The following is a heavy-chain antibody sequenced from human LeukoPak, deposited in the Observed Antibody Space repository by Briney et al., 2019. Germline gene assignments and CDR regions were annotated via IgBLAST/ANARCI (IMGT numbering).Heavy chain of an antibody. Sequence: SVKVSCKASGGTFSSYAISWVRQAPGQGLEWMGRIIPILGIANYAQKFQGRVTMTRDTSTSTVYMELSSLRSEDTAVYYCARAGSGSYYFDYWGQGTLVTVSS. CDR1: GGTFSSYA. CDR2: IIPILGIA. J-gene: IGHJ4*02. V-gene: IGHV1-69*04. D-gene: IGHD1-26*01. CDR3: ARAGSGSYYFDY.